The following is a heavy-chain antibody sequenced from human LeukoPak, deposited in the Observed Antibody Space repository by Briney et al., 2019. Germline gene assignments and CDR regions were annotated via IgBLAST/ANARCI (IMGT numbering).Heavy chain of an antibody. V-gene: IGHV3-7*01. Sequence: GGSLRLSCAASGFTFSSYWMSWVRQAPGKGLEWVANIKQDGSEKYYVDSVKGRFTISRDNSKNTLYLQMNSLRAEDTAVYYCALNRGSGWYFHYWGQGTLVTVSS. J-gene: IGHJ4*02. CDR1: GFTFSSYW. CDR2: IKQDGSEK. D-gene: IGHD6-19*01. CDR3: ALNRGSGWYFHY.